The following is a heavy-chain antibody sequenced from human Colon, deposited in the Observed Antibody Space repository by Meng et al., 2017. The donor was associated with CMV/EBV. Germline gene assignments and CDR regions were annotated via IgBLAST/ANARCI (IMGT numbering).Heavy chain of an antibody. CDR1: GYNFPSYW. CDR3: ATSLLGPAAITRPNSFDY. Sequence: GGSLRLSCKGSGYNFPSYWIGWVRQMPGKGLEWMGIIYPGDSDTTYSPSFQGQVTMSADKSIDTAYLQWSSLKASDTAMYYCATSLLGPAAITRPNSFDYWGQGTLVTVSS. CDR2: IYPGDSDT. D-gene: IGHD2-2*01. V-gene: IGHV5-51*01. J-gene: IGHJ4*02.